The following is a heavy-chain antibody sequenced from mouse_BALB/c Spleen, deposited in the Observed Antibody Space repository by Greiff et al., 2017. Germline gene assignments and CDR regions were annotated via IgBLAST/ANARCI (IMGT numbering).Heavy chain of an antibody. D-gene: IGHD4-1*01. CDR2: IWGDGST. J-gene: IGHJ4*01. CDR3: ARDPAELGDAMDY. Sequence: VQRVESGPGLVAPSQSLSITCTVSGFSLTGYGVNWVRQPPGKGLEWLGMIWGDGSTDYNSALKSRLSISNDNSKSQVFLKMNSLQTDDTARYYYARDPAELGDAMDYWGQGTSVTVSS. CDR1: GFSLTGYG. V-gene: IGHV2-6-7*01.